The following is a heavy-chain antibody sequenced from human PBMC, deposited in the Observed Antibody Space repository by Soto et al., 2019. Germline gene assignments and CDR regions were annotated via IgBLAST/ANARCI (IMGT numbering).Heavy chain of an antibody. CDR3: ARTVVEVGATCFDD. CDR1: GGSISSSSYF. Sequence: SETLSLTCSVSGGSISSSSYFWGWIRQPPGKGLEWIGSIYYSGTTYYNPSLKSRVTISVDTSKNQSSLKLSSVTAADTAVYYCARTVVEVGATCFDDWGQGTLVTVSS. D-gene: IGHD1-26*01. J-gene: IGHJ4*02. V-gene: IGHV4-39*01. CDR2: IYYSGTT.